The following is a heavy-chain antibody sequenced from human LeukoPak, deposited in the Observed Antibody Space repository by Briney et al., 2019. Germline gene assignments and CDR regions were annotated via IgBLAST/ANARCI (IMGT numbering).Heavy chain of an antibody. Sequence: PGGSLRLSCAASGFTFSSYSMNWVRQAPGKGLEWVSSISSSSSYIYYADSVKGRFTISRDNAKNSLCLQMNSLRAEDTAVYYCARYSGYDYSYSDYWGQGTLVTVSS. D-gene: IGHD5-12*01. CDR2: ISSSSSYI. V-gene: IGHV3-21*01. J-gene: IGHJ4*02. CDR3: ARYSGYDYSYSDY. CDR1: GFTFSSYS.